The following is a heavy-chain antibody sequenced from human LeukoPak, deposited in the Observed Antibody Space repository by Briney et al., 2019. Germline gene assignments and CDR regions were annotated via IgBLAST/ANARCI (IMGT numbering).Heavy chain of an antibody. CDR2: LYSGGST. V-gene: IGHV3-53*01. CDR1: GFSVSSNY. J-gene: IGHJ4*02. Sequence: PGGSLRLSCAASGFSVSSNYMTRVHQAPGKGLEWVSVLYSGGSTYYADSVKGRFTISRDNSKNTLYLQMNSLRAEDTAVYYCARVTGTIFDYWGQGTLVTVSS. D-gene: IGHD1-7*01. CDR3: ARVTGTIFDY.